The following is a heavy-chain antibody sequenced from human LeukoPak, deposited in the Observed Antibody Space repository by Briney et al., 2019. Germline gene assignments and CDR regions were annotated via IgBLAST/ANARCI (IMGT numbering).Heavy chain of an antibody. D-gene: IGHD2-2*01. CDR1: GYTFSTYA. Sequence: EASVKVSCKTSGYTFSTYAIHWVRQAPGQRLEWMGWINAGNGNIKYSEKFQGRVTITRDTSATTAYMELSSLRYEDTAVYYCVRGAPIRVPGAATFDPWGQGTLVTVSS. CDR2: INAGNGNI. J-gene: IGHJ5*02. V-gene: IGHV1-3*01. CDR3: VRGAPIRVPGAATFDP.